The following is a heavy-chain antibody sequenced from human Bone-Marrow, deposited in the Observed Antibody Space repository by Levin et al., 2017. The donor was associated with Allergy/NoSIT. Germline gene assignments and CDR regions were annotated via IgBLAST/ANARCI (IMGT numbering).Heavy chain of an antibody. Sequence: SETLSLTCVVSSVSITTENHWWSWVRQPPGKDLEWIGEIHHSGGNNYNPSFKSRITMSVDTSKNLFSLNLNSVTAADTAVYFCAGGFDYRWVYWGQGALVTVSS. D-gene: IGHD3-10*01. J-gene: IGHJ4*02. CDR1: SVSITTENHW. CDR3: AGGFDYRWVY. CDR2: IHHSGGN. V-gene: IGHV4-4*02.